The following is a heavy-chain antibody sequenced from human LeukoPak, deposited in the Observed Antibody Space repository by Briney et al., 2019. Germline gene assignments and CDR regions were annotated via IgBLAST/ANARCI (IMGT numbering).Heavy chain of an antibody. V-gene: IGHV5-51*01. CDR3: ARRVVNNRNWYFDL. Sequence: GVSLQISSQGSAYGFTRNWIGWVRQMPGKGLEWMAIIFPGDSDTRYSPSFQGQVTISADKSINTAYLQWSSLKASDTAMYYCARRVVNNRNWYFDLWGRGTLVTVSS. J-gene: IGHJ2*01. CDR1: AYGFTRNW. D-gene: IGHD4-23*01. CDR2: IFPGDSDT.